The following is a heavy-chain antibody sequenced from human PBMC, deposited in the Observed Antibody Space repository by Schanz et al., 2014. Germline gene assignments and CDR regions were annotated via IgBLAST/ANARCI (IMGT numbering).Heavy chain of an antibody. J-gene: IGHJ6*02. CDR3: AKEGGTVTYSYYGMDV. V-gene: IGHV3-23*04. CDR2: ISGSGGTT. Sequence: EVQLVESGGGLVQPGGSLRLSCAASGFTFSNYWMSWVRQAPGKGLEWVSAISGSGGTTYYADSVKGRFTISRDNSKNTLYLQMNSLRAEDTAVYYCAKEGGTVTYSYYGMDVWGQGTTVTVSS. CDR1: GFTFSNYW. D-gene: IGHD4-17*01.